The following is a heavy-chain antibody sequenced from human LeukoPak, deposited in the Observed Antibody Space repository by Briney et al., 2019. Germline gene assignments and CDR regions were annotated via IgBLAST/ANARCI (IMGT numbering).Heavy chain of an antibody. CDR2: INHSGST. D-gene: IGHD5-12*01. J-gene: IGHJ4*02. CDR1: GGSFSGYY. Sequence: PSETLSLTCAVYGGSFSGYYWSWIRQPPGKGLEWIGEINHSGSTNYNPSLKSRVTISVDTSKNQFSLKLSSVTAADTAVYYCARGRATWSLDYWGQGTLVTVSS. V-gene: IGHV4-34*01. CDR3: ARGRATWSLDY.